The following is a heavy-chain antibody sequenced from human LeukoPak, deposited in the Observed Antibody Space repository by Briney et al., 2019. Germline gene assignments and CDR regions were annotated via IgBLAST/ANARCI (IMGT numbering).Heavy chain of an antibody. CDR2: IYPGDSDT. CDR3: ARYENYYYYGMDV. J-gene: IGHJ6*02. CDR1: GYSFTSYL. Sequence: GESLKISCKGSGYSFTSYLIGWVRQMPGKGLEWMGIIYPGDSDTRYSPSFQGQVTISADRSISTAYLQWSSLKASDTAVYYCARYENYYYYGMDVWGQGTTVTVSS. D-gene: IGHD3-3*01. V-gene: IGHV5-51*01.